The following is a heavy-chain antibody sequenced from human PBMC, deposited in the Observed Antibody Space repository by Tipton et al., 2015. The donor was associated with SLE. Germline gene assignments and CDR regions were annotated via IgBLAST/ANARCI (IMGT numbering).Heavy chain of an antibody. CDR3: ARSAPDCTVGVCYLYYFDY. J-gene: IGHJ4*02. Sequence: TLSLTCTVSGGSISSYYWSWIRQPPGKGLEWIGYIYYSGSTNYNPSLKSRVTISVDTSKNQFSLKLSSVTAADTAVYYCARSAPDCTVGVCYLYYFDYWGQGTLVTVSS. CDR1: GGSISSYY. CDR2: IYYSGST. V-gene: IGHV4-59*08. D-gene: IGHD2-8*02.